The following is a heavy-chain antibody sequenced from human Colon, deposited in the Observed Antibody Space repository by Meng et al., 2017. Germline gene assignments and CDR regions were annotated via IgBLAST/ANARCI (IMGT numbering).Heavy chain of an antibody. CDR3: ASIYRYGDYGDYFDY. D-gene: IGHD4-17*01. V-gene: IGHV4-4*02. CDR1: GGSISSIHW. CDR2: IYHSGAT. Sequence: QVQWADSGPGLVKPSGPLSLTCAVSGGSISSIHWWSWVRQPPGKGLEWIGEIYHSGATNYSPSLKSRVTISVDKSKNQFSLKLSSMTAADTAVYYCASIYRYGDYGDYFDYWGQGTLVTVSS. J-gene: IGHJ4*02.